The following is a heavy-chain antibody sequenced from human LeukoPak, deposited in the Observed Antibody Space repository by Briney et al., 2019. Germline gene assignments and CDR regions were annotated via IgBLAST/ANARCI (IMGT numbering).Heavy chain of an antibody. V-gene: IGHV1-69*13. CDR1: GGTFSSYA. J-gene: IGHJ4*02. Sequence: PRASVKVSCKASGGTFSSYAISWVRQAPGQGLEWMGGIIPIFGTANYAQKFQGRVTITADESTCTAYMELSSLRSEDTAVYYCAKGDGYNYHYFDYWGQGTLVTVSS. CDR2: IIPIFGTA. CDR3: AKGDGYNYHYFDY. D-gene: IGHD5-24*01.